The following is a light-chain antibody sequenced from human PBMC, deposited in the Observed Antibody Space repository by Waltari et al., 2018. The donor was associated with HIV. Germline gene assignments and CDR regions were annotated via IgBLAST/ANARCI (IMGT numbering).Light chain of an antibody. CDR3: MQSLQIPVIS. J-gene: IGKJ5*01. CDR1: QSLLNTKGYHF. CDR2: LAS. Sequence: DIVMSQSPLSLSVTPGQTASISCKSSQSLLNTKGYHFLEWYVQKTGQSPQPLIYLASNRASGVSDRFSGGGSCSDFTLRISRVGTEDVGVYYCMQSLQIPVISFGQGTRLE. V-gene: IGKV2-28*01.